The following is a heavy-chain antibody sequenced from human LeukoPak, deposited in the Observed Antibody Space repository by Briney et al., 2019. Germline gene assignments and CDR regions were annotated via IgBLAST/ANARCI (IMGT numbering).Heavy chain of an antibody. D-gene: IGHD6-13*01. CDR1: GFAFRTNW. CDR3: VRGQATAWGLDY. Sequence: GGSLRLSCAASGFAFRTNWMHWVRQAPGKGLVWVSHISTDARTITYADFVKGRFTISRDNAKNTLYLQMNSLRAKDTALYYCVRGQATAWGLDYWGQGTLVTVSS. J-gene: IGHJ4*02. V-gene: IGHV3-74*01. CDR2: ISTDARTI.